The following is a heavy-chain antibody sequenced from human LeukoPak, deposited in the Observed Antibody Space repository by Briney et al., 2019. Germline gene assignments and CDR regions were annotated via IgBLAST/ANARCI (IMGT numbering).Heavy chain of an antibody. Sequence: GGSLTLSCAASEFTFINAWMSWVRQAPGKGLEWVGRIKSKSDGGTTDYAAPVKGRFTISRDDSKNTLHLQMNSLKTEDTATYYCANDYRGAFDYWGQGTLVTVSS. CDR2: IKSKSDGGTT. CDR1: EFTFINAW. CDR3: ANDYRGAFDY. J-gene: IGHJ4*02. V-gene: IGHV3-15*01. D-gene: IGHD4-11*01.